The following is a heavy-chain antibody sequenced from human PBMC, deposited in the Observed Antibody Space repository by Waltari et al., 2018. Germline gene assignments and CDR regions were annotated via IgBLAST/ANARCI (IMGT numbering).Heavy chain of an antibody. CDR1: GYSFTSYW. CDR3: ARQGITMVRGVESYYFDY. D-gene: IGHD3-10*01. Sequence: EVQLVQSGAEVKKPGESLRISCKGSGYSFTSYWISWVRQMPGKGLEWMGRIGPSEPYTNYSPSFQGHVTSSADKSISTAYLQWSSLKASDTAMYYCARQGITMVRGVESYYFDYWGQGTLVTVSS. V-gene: IGHV5-10-1*03. J-gene: IGHJ4*02. CDR2: IGPSEPYT.